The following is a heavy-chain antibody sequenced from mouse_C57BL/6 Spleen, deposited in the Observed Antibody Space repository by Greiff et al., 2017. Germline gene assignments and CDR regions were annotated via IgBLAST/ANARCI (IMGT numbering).Heavy chain of an antibody. J-gene: IGHJ4*01. Sequence: VQLVESGAELVKPGASVKISCKASGYAFSSYWMNWVKQRPGKGLEWIGQIYPGDGDTNYNGKFKGKATLTADKSSSTAYMQLSSLTSEDSAVYFCARSYYGSSYPMDYWGQGTSVTVSS. CDR3: ARSYYGSSYPMDY. V-gene: IGHV1-80*01. CDR1: GYAFSSYW. CDR2: IYPGDGDT. D-gene: IGHD1-1*01.